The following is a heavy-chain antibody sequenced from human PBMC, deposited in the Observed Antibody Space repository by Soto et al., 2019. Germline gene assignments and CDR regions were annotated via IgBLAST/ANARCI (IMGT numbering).Heavy chain of an antibody. J-gene: IGHJ4*02. CDR1: GGIFSTYA. CDR2: IIPIFGTP. CDR3: ATSYGNAWYTY. Sequence: GASVKVSCKASGGIFSTYAISWLRQAPGQGLEWMGGIIPIFGTPNYAQRFQGRVTISVDRSKNHFTLQLTSVTVADTAVYYCATSYGNAWYTYWGQGTQVTVSS. D-gene: IGHD6-13*01. V-gene: IGHV1-69*06.